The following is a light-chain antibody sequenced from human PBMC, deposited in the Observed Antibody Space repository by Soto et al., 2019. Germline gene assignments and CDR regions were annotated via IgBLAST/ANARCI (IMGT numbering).Light chain of an antibody. J-gene: IGKJ1*01. V-gene: IGKV1-17*01. Sequence: DIPMTQSPSSLSASVGDRVTITCRASQGMRNDLDWFQQKPAKAPERLIYAASSVKSGGPSRFSGSGSGTEFNLTINSRQAEDFATYYCLQYNTYPWTFGQGTKVEI. CDR3: LQYNTYPWT. CDR1: QGMRND. CDR2: AAS.